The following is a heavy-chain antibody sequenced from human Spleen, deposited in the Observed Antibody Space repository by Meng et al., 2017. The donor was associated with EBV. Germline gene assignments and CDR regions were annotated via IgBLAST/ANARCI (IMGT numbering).Heavy chain of an antibody. CDR3: ARGSNYGSAPFDY. V-gene: IGHV4-34*01. CDR2: INQSGNT. CDR1: GGSLSGYY. J-gene: IGHJ4*02. D-gene: IGHD3-10*01. Sequence: GQLHLVGAGLLKPSVTLALTGAVYGGSLSGYYWSWLRQPPGKGLEWIGEINQSGNTNYKSSLKSRVTISLDTSKHQFSLKLTSVTVADTAMYYCARGSNYGSAPFDYWGQGSLVTVSS.